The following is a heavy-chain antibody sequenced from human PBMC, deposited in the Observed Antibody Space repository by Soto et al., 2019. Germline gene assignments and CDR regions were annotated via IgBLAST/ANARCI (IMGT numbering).Heavy chain of an antibody. Sequence: ASETLSLTCTVSGGSMDGFYWNWIRQPPGKGLEWIGSIYYSGSTNYNPSLKSRVTISIDMSKNQFSLNLTSVTAADTAVYYCARDATLRYWGQGSLVTVSS. CDR2: IYYSGST. J-gene: IGHJ4*02. D-gene: IGHD2-15*01. V-gene: IGHV4-59*01. CDR3: ARDATLRY. CDR1: GGSMDGFY.